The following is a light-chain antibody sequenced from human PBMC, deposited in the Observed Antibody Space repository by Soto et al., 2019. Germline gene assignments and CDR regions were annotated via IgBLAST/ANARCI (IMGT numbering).Light chain of an antibody. Sequence: QSALTQPASVSGSPGQSITISCTGTTSDVGGYNFVSWYQLHPGKAPKLMIFEVSNRPSGVSNRFSGSKSGNTAPLTISGLQAEDEADYYFSSYTSSGTRVFGTGTKLTVL. CDR2: EVS. CDR3: SSYTSSGTRV. V-gene: IGLV2-14*01. CDR1: TSDVGGYNF. J-gene: IGLJ1*01.